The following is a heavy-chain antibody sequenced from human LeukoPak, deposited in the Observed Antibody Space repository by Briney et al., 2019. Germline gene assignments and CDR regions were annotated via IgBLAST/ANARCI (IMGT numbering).Heavy chain of an antibody. CDR2: IYWDDDK. CDR1: GFSLSTSGVG. D-gene: IGHD6-19*01. J-gene: IGHJ5*02. Sequence: SGPTLVKPTQTLTLTCTFSGFSLSTSGVGVGRTRQPPGKALEWLALIYWDDDKRYSPSLKSRLTITKDTSKNQVVLTMTNMDPVDTATYYCAHRPPDSSGWSDWFDPWGQGTLVTVSS. CDR3: AHRPPDSSGWSDWFDP. V-gene: IGHV2-5*02.